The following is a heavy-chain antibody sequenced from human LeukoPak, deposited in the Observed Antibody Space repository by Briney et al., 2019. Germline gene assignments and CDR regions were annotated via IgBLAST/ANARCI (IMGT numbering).Heavy chain of an antibody. CDR3: TRWDCTTTSCYPFDY. CDR2: IRDKANSYAT. CDR1: GFTFSGFA. V-gene: IGHV3-73*01. Sequence: SGGSLRLSCAASGFTFSGFAIHWVRQASGKGLEWVGRIRDKANSYATAYIASVKGRFTISRDDSKNTAYLQVSSLKTEDTAVYYCTRWDCTTTSCYPFDYWGQGTLVTVSS. J-gene: IGHJ4*02. D-gene: IGHD2-2*01.